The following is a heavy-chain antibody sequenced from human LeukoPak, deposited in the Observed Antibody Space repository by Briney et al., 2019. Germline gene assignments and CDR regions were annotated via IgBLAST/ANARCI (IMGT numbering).Heavy chain of an antibody. CDR1: GGSISNYY. J-gene: IGHJ4*02. V-gene: IGHV4-59*01. CDR2: IHYTGST. CDR3: AKGGWSLDF. D-gene: IGHD6-19*01. Sequence: PSETLSLTCTVSGGSISNYYWSWIRQPPGKELEWIGYIHYTGSTNYNPTLKSRVTISVDMSKSQFSLNMNSVTAADTAVYYCAKGGWSLDFWGQGILVTVSS.